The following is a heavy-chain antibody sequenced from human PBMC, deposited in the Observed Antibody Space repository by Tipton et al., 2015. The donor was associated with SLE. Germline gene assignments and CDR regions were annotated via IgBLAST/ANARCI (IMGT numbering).Heavy chain of an antibody. CDR2: IKSKTDGGTT. CDR1: GFTFSNAW. V-gene: IGHV3-15*01. CDR3: TTDRQGIGYFDY. D-gene: IGHD2-2*01. J-gene: IGHJ4*02. Sequence: GSLRLSCAASGFTFSNAWMSWVRQAPGKGLEWVGRIKSKTDGGTTDYAAPVKGRFTISRDDSRNTLYLQMNSLKTEDSAVYYCTTDRQGIGYFDYWGQGTLVTVSS.